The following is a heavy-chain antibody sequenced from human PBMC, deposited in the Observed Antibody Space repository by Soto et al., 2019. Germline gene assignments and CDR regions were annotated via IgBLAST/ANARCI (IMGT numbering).Heavy chain of an antibody. CDR2: ISGSGGST. CDR3: ASPGGDHFYYHYYMDV. J-gene: IGHJ6*03. CDR1: GFTFSSYA. V-gene: IGHV3-23*01. Sequence: GGSLRLSCAASGFTFSSYAMSWVRQAPGKGLEWVSAISGSGGSTYYADSVKGRFTISRDNSKNTLYLQMNSLRAEDTAVYYCASPGGDHFYYHYYMDVWGKGTKVTVSS. D-gene: IGHD2-21*02.